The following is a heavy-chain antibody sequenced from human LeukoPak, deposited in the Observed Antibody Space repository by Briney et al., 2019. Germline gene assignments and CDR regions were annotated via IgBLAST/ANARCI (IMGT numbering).Heavy chain of an antibody. J-gene: IGHJ4*02. CDR2: SSAYNGNT. V-gene: IGHV1-18*01. D-gene: IGHD6-19*01. Sequence: ASVKVSCKASGYTFTSYGISWVRQAPGQGLEWRGWSSAYNGNTNDAQKLQGRVTMTTDTSTSTAYMELRSLRSDDTAVYYCARDTPYSSGWRFNYWGQGTLVIVSS. CDR3: ARDTPYSSGWRFNY. CDR1: GYTFTSYG.